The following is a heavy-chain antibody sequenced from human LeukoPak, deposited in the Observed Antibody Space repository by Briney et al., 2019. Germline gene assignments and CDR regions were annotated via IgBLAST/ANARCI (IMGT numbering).Heavy chain of an antibody. CDR3: AKDISSDDRDYYGSGSASFDY. Sequence: GGSLRLSCAASGFTFDDYAMHWVRQAPGKGLEWVSGISWNSGSIGYADSVKGRFTISRDNAKNSLYLQMNSLRAEDTALYYCAKDISSDDRDYYGSGSASFDYWGQGTLVTVSS. J-gene: IGHJ4*02. D-gene: IGHD3-10*01. V-gene: IGHV3-9*01. CDR1: GFTFDDYA. CDR2: ISWNSGSI.